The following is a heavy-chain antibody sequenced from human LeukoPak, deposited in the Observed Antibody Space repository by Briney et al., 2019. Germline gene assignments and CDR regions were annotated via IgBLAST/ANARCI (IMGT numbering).Heavy chain of an antibody. Sequence: ASVKVSCKASGGTFSSYATSWVREAPGEGLDWMGGFILIFGTANYAQKFQGRVTITTDESTSTAYMELSSLRSEDTAVYYCAAYSSSPHFDYWGQGTLVTVSS. CDR1: GGTFSSYA. D-gene: IGHD6-6*01. V-gene: IGHV1-69*05. CDR2: FILIFGTA. J-gene: IGHJ4*02. CDR3: AAYSSSPHFDY.